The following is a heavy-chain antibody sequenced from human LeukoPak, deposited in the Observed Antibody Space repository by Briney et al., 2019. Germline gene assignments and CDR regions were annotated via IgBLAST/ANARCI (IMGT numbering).Heavy chain of an antibody. CDR3: AKEGGGSYPFDY. D-gene: IGHD1-26*01. J-gene: IGHJ4*02. CDR2: ISSGSSYI. Sequence: GGSLRLSCAASGFTFSSYSVNWVRHAPGKRLEWVSSISSGSSYIYYADSVKGRFTISRDNSKNTLYLQMNSLRAEDTAVYYCAKEGGGSYPFDYWGQGTLVTVSS. CDR1: GFTFSSYS. V-gene: IGHV3-21*04.